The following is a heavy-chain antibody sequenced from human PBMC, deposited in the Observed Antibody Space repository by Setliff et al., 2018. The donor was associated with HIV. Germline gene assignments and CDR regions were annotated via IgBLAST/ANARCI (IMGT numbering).Heavy chain of an antibody. CDR1: GCSFTSYW. CDR2: IYPGDSDT. D-gene: IGHD3-3*01. Sequence: GESLKISCKGSGCSFTSYWIGWVRQMPGKGLEWMGIIYPGDSDTRYSPSFQGQVTISADKSISTAYLQWSSLKASDTAMYYCARPLPYYNFWSGYDAFDIWGQGTMVTDSS. CDR3: ARPLPYYNFWSGYDAFDI. J-gene: IGHJ3*02. V-gene: IGHV5-51*01.